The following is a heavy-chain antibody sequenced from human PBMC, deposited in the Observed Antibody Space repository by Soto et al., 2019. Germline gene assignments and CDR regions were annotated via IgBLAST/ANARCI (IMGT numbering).Heavy chain of an antibody. V-gene: IGHV3-48*03. CDR1: GFTFSSYE. D-gene: IGHD5-18*01. J-gene: IGHJ4*02. CDR2: ISSSGSTI. CDR3: ARAPSVGYSYGLADY. Sequence: EVQLVESGGGLVQPGGSLRLSCAASGFTFSSYEMNWVRQAPGKGLEWVSYISSSGSTIYYADSVKGRFTISRDNAKNPLDLQMNSLRAEDTAVYYCARAPSVGYSYGLADYWGQGTLVTVSS.